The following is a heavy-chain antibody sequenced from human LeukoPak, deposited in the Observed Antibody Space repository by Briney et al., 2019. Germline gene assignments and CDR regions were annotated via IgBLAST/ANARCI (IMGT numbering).Heavy chain of an antibody. V-gene: IGHV4-59*01. CDR2: IYYSGST. D-gene: IGHD5-18*01. CDR1: GGSISSYY. CDR3: ARTTEGGYTYDYFYYYYMDV. Sequence: PSETLSLTCAVSGGSISSYYWSWIRQPPGKGLEWIGYIYYSGSTNYNPSLKSRVTISVDTSKNQFSLKLSSVTAADTAVYYCARTTEGGYTYDYFYYYYMDVWGKGTTVTISS. J-gene: IGHJ6*03.